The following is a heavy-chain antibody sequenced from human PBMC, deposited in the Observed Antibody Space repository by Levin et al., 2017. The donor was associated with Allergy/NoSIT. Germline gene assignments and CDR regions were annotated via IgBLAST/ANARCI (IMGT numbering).Heavy chain of an antibody. CDR3: AREGDYVWGRYRDDFDY. D-gene: IGHD3-16*02. J-gene: IGHJ4*02. V-gene: IGHV3-30-3*01. CDR1: GFTFSSYA. Sequence: GGSLRLSCAASGFTFSSYAMHWVRQAPGKGLEWVAVISYDGSNKYYADSVKGRFTISRDNSKNTLYLQMNSLRAEDTAVYYCAREGDYVWGRYRDDFDYWGQGTLVTVSS. CDR2: ISYDGSNK.